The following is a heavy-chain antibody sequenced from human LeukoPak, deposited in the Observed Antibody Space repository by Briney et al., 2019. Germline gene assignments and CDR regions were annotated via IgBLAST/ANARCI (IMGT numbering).Heavy chain of an antibody. V-gene: IGHV3-64*01. J-gene: IGHJ4*02. CDR1: GFTSSSYA. D-gene: IGHD4-17*01. CDR2: ISSNGGST. Sequence: GGSLRLSCAASGFTSSSYAMHWVRQAPGKGLEYVSAISSNGGSTYYANSVKGRFTISRDNSKNTLYLQMGSLRAEDMAVYYCARSYALHYFDYWGQGTLVTVSS. CDR3: ARSYALHYFDY.